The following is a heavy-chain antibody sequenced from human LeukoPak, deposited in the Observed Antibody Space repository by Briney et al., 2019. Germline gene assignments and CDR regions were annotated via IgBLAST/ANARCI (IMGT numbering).Heavy chain of an antibody. J-gene: IGHJ4*02. Sequence: GASVKVSCTASGGTFSSYATSWVRQAPGQGLEWMGGIIPIFGTANYAQKFQGRVTITADESTSTAYMELSSLRSEDTAVYYCARDSPRGSPNFDYWGQGTLVTVSS. CDR1: GGTFSSYA. CDR2: IIPIFGTA. V-gene: IGHV1-69*13. D-gene: IGHD1-26*01. CDR3: ARDSPRGSPNFDY.